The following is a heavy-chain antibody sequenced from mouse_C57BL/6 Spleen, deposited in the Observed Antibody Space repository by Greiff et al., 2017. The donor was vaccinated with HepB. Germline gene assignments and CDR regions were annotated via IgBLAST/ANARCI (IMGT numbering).Heavy chain of an antibody. Sequence: DVMLVESGGGLVQPGGSLSLSCAASGFTFTDYYMSWVRQPPGKALEWLGFIRNKANGYTTEYSASVKGRFTISRDNSQSILYLQMNALRAEDSATYYCARYSPPYYYGSSYWYFDVWGTGTTVTVSS. CDR1: GFTFTDYY. CDR2: IRNKANGYTT. D-gene: IGHD1-1*01. CDR3: ARYSPPYYYGSSYWYFDV. J-gene: IGHJ1*03. V-gene: IGHV7-3*01.